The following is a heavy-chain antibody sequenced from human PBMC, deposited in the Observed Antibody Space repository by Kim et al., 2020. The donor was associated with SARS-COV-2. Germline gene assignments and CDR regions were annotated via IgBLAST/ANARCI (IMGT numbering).Heavy chain of an antibody. CDR2: IYYSGST. CDR3: ARHGTGARAGWFGELSLFDY. V-gene: IGHV4-39*01. D-gene: IGHD3-10*01. CDR1: GGSISSSSYY. J-gene: IGHJ4*02. Sequence: SETLSLTCTVSGGSISSSSYYWGWIRQPPGKGLEWIGSIYYSGSTYYNPSLKSRVTISVDTSKNQFSLKLSSVTAADTAVYYCARHGTGARAGWFGELSLFDYWGQGTLVTVSS.